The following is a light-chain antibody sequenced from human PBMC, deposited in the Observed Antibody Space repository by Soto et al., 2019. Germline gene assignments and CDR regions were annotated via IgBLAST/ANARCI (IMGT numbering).Light chain of an antibody. CDR3: QQYNSYSCS. J-gene: IGKJ2*02. CDR1: QSISIW. Sequence: DIQMTQSPSTLSASVGDRVTITCRASQSISIWLAWYQQKPGKAPNLLIYKASSLQSGVPSRSSGSGSGTEFTLTISNLQPDDFATYYCQQYNSYSCSFGQGTKLE. V-gene: IGKV1-5*03. CDR2: KAS.